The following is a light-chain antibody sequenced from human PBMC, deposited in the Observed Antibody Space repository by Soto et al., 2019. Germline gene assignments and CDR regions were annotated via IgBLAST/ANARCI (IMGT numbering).Light chain of an antibody. V-gene: IGKV1-39*01. CDR2: GSS. Sequence: DVQMTQSPSSLSASLGDRVTITCRASQDILSYLNWYQQKPGKAPKLLISGSSTLQNGVPSGFIGRGSGTEFTLAITSLQPEDVATYYCQQGFTTLLSFGGGTKLEI. CDR3: QQGFTTLLS. CDR1: QDILSY. J-gene: IGKJ4*01.